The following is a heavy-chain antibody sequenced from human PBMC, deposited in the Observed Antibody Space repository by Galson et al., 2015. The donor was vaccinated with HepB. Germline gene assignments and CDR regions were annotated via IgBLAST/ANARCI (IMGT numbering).Heavy chain of an antibody. V-gene: IGHV5-10-1*01. D-gene: IGHD2-2*02. J-gene: IGHJ5*02. CDR2: IDPSDSYT. CDR1: GYSFTSYW. Sequence: QSGAEVKKPGESLRISCKGSGYSFTSYWISWVRQMPGKGLEWMGRIDPSDSYTNYSPSFQGHVTISADKSISTAYLQWSSLKASDTAMYYCARHDCSSTSCYTVQTYNWFDPWGQGTLVTVSS. CDR3: ARHDCSSTSCYTVQTYNWFDP.